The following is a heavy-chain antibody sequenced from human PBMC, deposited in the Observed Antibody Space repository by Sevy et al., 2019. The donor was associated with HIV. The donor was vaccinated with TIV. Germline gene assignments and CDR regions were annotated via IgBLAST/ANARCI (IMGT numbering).Heavy chain of an antibody. D-gene: IGHD2-15*01. CDR1: GYTLTELS. Sequence: ASVKVSCKVYGYTLTELSMHWVRQAPGKGLEWMGCFDPEDGEAIYSQTFQGRVTLTEDTSTDTAYMELSGLRSEDTAVYYCTGGGQGGGMDVWGQGTTVTVSS. CDR3: TGGGQGGGMDV. V-gene: IGHV1-24*01. CDR2: FDPEDGEA. J-gene: IGHJ6*02.